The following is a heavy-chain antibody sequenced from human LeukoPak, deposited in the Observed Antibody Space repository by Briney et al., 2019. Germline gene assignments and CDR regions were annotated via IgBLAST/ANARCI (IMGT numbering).Heavy chain of an antibody. CDR2: INPNSGGT. CDR1: GYTFTGYY. Sequence: ASVKVSCKASGYTFTGYYMHWVRQAPGQGLEWMGWINPNSGGTNYAQKFQGRVTMTRDTSISTAYMELSRLRSDDTAVYYCCLLAAMREEYYFDYWGQGTLVTVSS. D-gene: IGHD2-2*01. J-gene: IGHJ4*02. V-gene: IGHV1-2*02. CDR3: CLLAAMREEYYFDY.